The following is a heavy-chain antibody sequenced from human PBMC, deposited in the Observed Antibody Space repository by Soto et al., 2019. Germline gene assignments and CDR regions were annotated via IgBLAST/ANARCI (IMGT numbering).Heavy chain of an antibody. Sequence: QVQLVQSGAEVKKPGASVKVSCKASGYTFTSYDINWVRQATGQGLEWMGWMNPNSGNTGYAQKFQGRVTMTRNTSISTAYMELSSLRSEDTAVYSCTRPASGSYCRGFDFWGQGTLVTVSS. CDR1: GYTFTSYD. CDR3: TRPASGSYCRGFDF. J-gene: IGHJ4*02. V-gene: IGHV1-8*01. D-gene: IGHD1-26*01. CDR2: MNPNSGNT.